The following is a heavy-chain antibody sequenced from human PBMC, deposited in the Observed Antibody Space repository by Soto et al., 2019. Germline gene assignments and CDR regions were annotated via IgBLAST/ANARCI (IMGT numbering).Heavy chain of an antibody. D-gene: IGHD3-3*02. CDR2: INHSGST. CDR3: ARGRMITFFKDLDY. CDR1: GGSFSGYY. Sequence: QVQLQQWGAGLLKPSETLSLTCAVYGGSFSGYYWSWIRQPPGKGLEWIGEINHSGSTNYNPSLKSRVTISVYTSKNQFSLKLSSVTAADTAVYYRARGRMITFFKDLDYWGQGTLVTVSS. V-gene: IGHV4-34*01. J-gene: IGHJ4*02.